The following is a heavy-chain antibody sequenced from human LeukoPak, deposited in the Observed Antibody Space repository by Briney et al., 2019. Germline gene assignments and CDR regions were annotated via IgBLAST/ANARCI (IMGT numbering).Heavy chain of an antibody. J-gene: IGHJ4*02. Sequence: GGSLRLSCAASGFTFSSYSMNWVRQAPGKGLEWVSYISSSSSTIYYADSVKGRFTISRDNAKNSLYLQMNSLRDEDTAVYYCARDLYDILTGYYPFDYWGQGTLATVSS. CDR3: ARDLYDILTGYYPFDY. V-gene: IGHV3-48*02. CDR2: ISSSSSTI. D-gene: IGHD3-9*01. CDR1: GFTFSSYS.